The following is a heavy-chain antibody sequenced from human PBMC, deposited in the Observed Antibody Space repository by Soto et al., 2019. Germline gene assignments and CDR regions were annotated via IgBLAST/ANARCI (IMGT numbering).Heavy chain of an antibody. CDR3: ARDLASGIAATRAYYYYYGMDV. J-gene: IGHJ6*02. CDR2: ISAYNGNT. CDR1: GYTFTSYG. Sequence: DSVKVSCKASGYTFTSYGISWVRQAPGQGLEWMGWISAYNGNTNYAQKLQGRVTMTTDTSTSTAYMELRSLRSDDTAVYYCARDLASGIAATRAYYYYYGMDVWGQGTTITVCS. V-gene: IGHV1-18*01. D-gene: IGHD6-13*01.